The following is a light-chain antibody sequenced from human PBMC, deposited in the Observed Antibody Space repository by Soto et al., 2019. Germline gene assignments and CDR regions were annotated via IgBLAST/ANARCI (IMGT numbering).Light chain of an antibody. J-gene: IGLJ1*01. V-gene: IGLV2-14*01. CDR3: SSYTAGGTI. CDR2: EVS. Sequence: QSALTQPASVSGSPGQSITISCTGTSGDVGGYYYVSWYQQLPGKAPKLMISEVSNRRSGVSNRFSGSKSGNTASLTISGLQAEDEADYYCSSYTAGGTIFGTGTKLTVL. CDR1: SGDVGGYYY.